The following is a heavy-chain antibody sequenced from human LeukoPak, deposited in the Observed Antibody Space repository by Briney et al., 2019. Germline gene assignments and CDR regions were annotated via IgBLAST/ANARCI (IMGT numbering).Heavy chain of an antibody. Sequence: GGSLRLSCAASGFTFSSYAMSWVRQAPGKRLEWVSAISSSGGSTYYGDSVKGRFTISRDNSKNTLYLQMNSLRAEDTAVYYCAKRYYYDNSGLWDSWGQGTLVTVSS. D-gene: IGHD3-22*01. CDR1: GFTFSSYA. V-gene: IGHV3-23*01. CDR2: ISSSGGST. J-gene: IGHJ4*02. CDR3: AKRYYYDNSGLWDS.